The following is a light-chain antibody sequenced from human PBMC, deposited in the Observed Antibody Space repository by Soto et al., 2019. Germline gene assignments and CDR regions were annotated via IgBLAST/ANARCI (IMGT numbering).Light chain of an antibody. Sequence: EIVLTQSPGTLSLSPGERATLSCRASQSVSSSYLAGYQQKPGQAPRLLIYGASSKNTGITDRFRGSGSGTKFTLTISRLEAEDFAVYYCQQYGSSGLTFGGGTKVEIK. CDR2: GAS. CDR1: QSVSSSY. CDR3: QQYGSSGLT. J-gene: IGKJ4*01. V-gene: IGKV3-20*01.